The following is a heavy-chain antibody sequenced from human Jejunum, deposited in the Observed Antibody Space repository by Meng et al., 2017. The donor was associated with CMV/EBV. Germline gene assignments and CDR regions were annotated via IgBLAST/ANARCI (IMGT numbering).Heavy chain of an antibody. V-gene: IGHV3-33*01. CDR3: ARRGAAATERYYYSMDV. CDR2: IWYDGNNK. J-gene: IGHJ6*02. D-gene: IGHD6-13*01. Sequence: FSYSSYGMHWDRQAQGKGLEWVEGIWYDGNNKYYADSVKGRFTISRDNSKNTLYLQMNSLRAEDTAVYYCARRGAAATERYYYSMDVWGQGTTVTVSS. CDR1: FSYSSYG.